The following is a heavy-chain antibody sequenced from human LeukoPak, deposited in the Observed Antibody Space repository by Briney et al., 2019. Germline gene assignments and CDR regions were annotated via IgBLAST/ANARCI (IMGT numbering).Heavy chain of an antibody. D-gene: IGHD4-17*01. Sequence: GGSLRLSCAASGFTFSSYGMHWVRQAPGKGLEWVAFIRYDGNNKYYADSVKGRFTISRDNSKNTLYLQMNSLRAEDTAVYYCAKDRTVTTTPYYFDYWGQGTLVTVSS. CDR1: GFTFSSYG. J-gene: IGHJ4*02. V-gene: IGHV3-30*02. CDR2: IRYDGNNK. CDR3: AKDRTVTTTPYYFDY.